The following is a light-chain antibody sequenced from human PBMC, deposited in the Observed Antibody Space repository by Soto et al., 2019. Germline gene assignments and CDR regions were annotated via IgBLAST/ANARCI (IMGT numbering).Light chain of an antibody. CDR1: QSISNN. CDR2: DAS. Sequence: VMTQSPATLSVSPGESATLSCRASQSISNNLAWYQQKPGQAPRLLMYDASTRATGIPDRRSGSGSGEEFTLTISSLLSEDLAVYYCQQYNNLPRTFGQGTKVDIK. V-gene: IGKV3-15*01. J-gene: IGKJ1*01. CDR3: QQYNNLPRT.